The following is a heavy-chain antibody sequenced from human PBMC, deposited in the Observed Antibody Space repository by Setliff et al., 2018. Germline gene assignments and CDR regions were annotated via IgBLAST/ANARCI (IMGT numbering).Heavy chain of an antibody. D-gene: IGHD6-19*01. Sequence: SETLSLTSTVSGGSISSYYWSWIRQPAGKGLEWIGPIYIGGSANYNPSLKIRFTLSIDTAKNQFSRKLNSVTAADMAVYYCAREQWLDPPGYYYIDVWGKGPRSPSP. CDR2: IYIGGSA. CDR1: GGSISSYY. J-gene: IGHJ6*03. V-gene: IGHV4-4*07. CDR3: AREQWLDPPGYYYIDV.